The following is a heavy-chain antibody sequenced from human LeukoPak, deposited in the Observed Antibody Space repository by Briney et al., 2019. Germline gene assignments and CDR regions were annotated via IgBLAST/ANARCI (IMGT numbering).Heavy chain of an antibody. CDR1: GFSLSISGVG. V-gene: IGHV2-5*01. J-gene: IGHJ3*02. Sequence: SGPTLVNPTQTLTLICTFSGFSLSISGVGMGWIRQPPGKALEWLALIYWNDDKHYSPSLKGRLTITKDTSKNQVVLTMTNMDPVDTATYYCAHRRWWTFDIWGQGTMVTVSS. CDR3: AHRRWWTFDI. CDR2: IYWNDDK. D-gene: IGHD2-15*01.